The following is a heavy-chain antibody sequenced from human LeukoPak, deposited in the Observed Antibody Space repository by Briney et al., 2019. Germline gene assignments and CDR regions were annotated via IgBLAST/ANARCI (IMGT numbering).Heavy chain of an antibody. Sequence: PGGSLRLSCAASGFTFSSYAMSWVRQAPGKGLEWVSAISGSGGSTYYADSVKGRFTISRDNSKNTLYLQMNSLRAEDTAVYYCARAITMMVVVTGFDYWGQGTLVTVSS. J-gene: IGHJ4*02. CDR3: ARAITMMVVVTGFDY. CDR2: ISGSGGST. CDR1: GFTFSSYA. D-gene: IGHD3-22*01. V-gene: IGHV3-23*01.